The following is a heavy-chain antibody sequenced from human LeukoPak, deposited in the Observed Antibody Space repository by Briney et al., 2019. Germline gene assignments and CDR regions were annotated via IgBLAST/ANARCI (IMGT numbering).Heavy chain of an antibody. Sequence: ASVKVSCKASGYTFTSYAMHWVRHAPGQRLEWMGWINAGNGNTKYSQKFQGRVTITRDTSASTAYVELSSLRSEDTAVYYCARGRAVAGTFDYWGQGTLVTVSS. J-gene: IGHJ4*02. CDR1: GYTFTSYA. CDR3: ARGRAVAGTFDY. V-gene: IGHV1-3*01. D-gene: IGHD6-19*01. CDR2: INAGNGNT.